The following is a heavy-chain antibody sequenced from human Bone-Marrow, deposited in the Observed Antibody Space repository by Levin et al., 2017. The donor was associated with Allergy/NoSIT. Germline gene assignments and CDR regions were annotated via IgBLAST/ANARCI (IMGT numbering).Heavy chain of an antibody. J-gene: IGHJ2*01. CDR2: IYHSGST. Sequence: SETLSLTCTVSGDSISSGDYYWSWVRQPPGKGPECIGYIYHSGSTYYNPSFKSRVIISVDTSTNQFSLNLTSVTAADTAVYYCARDVRVKSPDWYFDVWGRGTLVTVSS. CDR3: ARDVRVKSPDWYFDV. V-gene: IGHV4-30-4*01. D-gene: IGHD2/OR15-2a*01. CDR1: GDSISSGDYY.